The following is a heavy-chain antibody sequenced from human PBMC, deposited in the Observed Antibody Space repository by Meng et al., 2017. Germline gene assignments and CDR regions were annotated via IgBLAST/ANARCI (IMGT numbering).Heavy chain of an antibody. V-gene: IGHV1-18*01. CDR2: ISAYNGNT. CDR1: GYTFTSYG. D-gene: IGHD3-22*01. J-gene: IGHJ3*02. Sequence: ASAKVSCKASGYTFTSYGISWVRQAPGQGLEWMGWISAYNGNTKYAQKLQGRVTMNTDTSTSKAYMELRSLRSDDTDVYYCARDRAPYDGGAFDIWGQGTMVTVSS. CDR3: ARDRAPYDGGAFDI.